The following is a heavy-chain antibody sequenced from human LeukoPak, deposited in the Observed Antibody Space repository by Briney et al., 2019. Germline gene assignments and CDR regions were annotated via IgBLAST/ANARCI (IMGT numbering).Heavy chain of an antibody. V-gene: IGHV4-59*01. J-gene: IGHJ4*02. CDR3: ARSHSSSSGRGFDY. D-gene: IGHD6-6*01. Sequence: SETLSLTCTVSGGSISSYYWSWIRQPPGKGLEWIGYIYYSGSINYNPSLKSRVTISVDTSKNQFSLKLSSVTAADTAVYYCARSHSSSSGRGFDYWGQGTLVTVSS. CDR2: IYYSGSI. CDR1: GGSISSYY.